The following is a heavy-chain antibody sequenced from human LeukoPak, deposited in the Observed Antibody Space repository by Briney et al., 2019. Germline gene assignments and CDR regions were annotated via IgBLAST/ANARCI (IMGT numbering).Heavy chain of an antibody. D-gene: IGHD1-26*01. Sequence: ASVNVSRKASGYTFTSYDINWMRQATGQGLEWMGWMSPNSGNTGYAQKFQGRVTMTRDTSISTAYMELSSLRSEDTAVYYCASGYSGSYYVIHWGQGTLVTVSS. V-gene: IGHV1-8*01. CDR2: MSPNSGNT. CDR3: ASGYSGSYYVIH. CDR1: GYTFTSYD. J-gene: IGHJ4*02.